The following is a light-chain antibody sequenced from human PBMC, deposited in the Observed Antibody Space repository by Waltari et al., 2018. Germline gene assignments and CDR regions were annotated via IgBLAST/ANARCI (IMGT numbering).Light chain of an antibody. J-gene: IGLJ3*02. CDR1: SSDVGGYNY. CDR2: VVS. V-gene: IGLV2-14*03. Sequence: QSALTQPASVSGSPGQSITISCTGTSSDVGGYNYVSWYQQHPGKAPKLMIYVVSNRPSGVSNRFSGSKSDNTASLTISGLLAEDEADYYCSSYTSSKTWVFGGGTRLTVL. CDR3: SSYTSSKTWV.